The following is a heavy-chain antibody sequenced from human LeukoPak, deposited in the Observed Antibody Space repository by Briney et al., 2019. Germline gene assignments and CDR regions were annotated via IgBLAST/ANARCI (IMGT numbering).Heavy chain of an antibody. CDR1: GFTFSRYW. CDR3: ARIGYSSSSLDY. CDR2: IKQDGSEK. D-gene: IGHD6-6*01. V-gene: IGHV3-7*01. Sequence: GGSLRLSCAASGFTFSRYWMTWVRQAPGKGLEWVANIKQDGSEKYYVDSMKGRFTISRDNAKNSLYLQMNSLRAEDTAVYYRARIGYSSSSLDYWGQGTLVTVSS. J-gene: IGHJ4*02.